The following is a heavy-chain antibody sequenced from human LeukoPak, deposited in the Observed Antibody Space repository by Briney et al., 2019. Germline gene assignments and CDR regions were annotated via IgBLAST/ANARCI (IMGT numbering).Heavy chain of an antibody. CDR2: IYSGGST. CDR3: ARETVGATNYYYYYMDV. D-gene: IGHD1-26*01. J-gene: IGHJ6*03. V-gene: IGHV3-53*01. CDR1: GFTVSSNY. Sequence: GGSLRLSCAASGFTVSSNYMSWVRQAPGKGLEWVSVIYSGGSTYYADSVKGRFTISRDNSKNTLYVQMNSLRAENTAVYYCARETVGATNYYYYYMDVWGKGTTVTVSS.